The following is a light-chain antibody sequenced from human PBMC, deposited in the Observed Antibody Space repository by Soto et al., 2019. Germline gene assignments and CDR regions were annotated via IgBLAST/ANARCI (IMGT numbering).Light chain of an antibody. J-gene: IGLJ3*02. CDR1: SSDVGAYNY. CDR3: TSYAGSDIWV. Sequence: LTQPPSASGSPGQSVTISCTGTSSDVGAYNYVSWYQQYPGKAPKLMIYEVSKRPSGVPDRFSGSKSGKTASLTVSGLQPEDEADYYCTSYAGSDIWVFGGGTKLTVL. V-gene: IGLV2-8*01. CDR2: EVS.